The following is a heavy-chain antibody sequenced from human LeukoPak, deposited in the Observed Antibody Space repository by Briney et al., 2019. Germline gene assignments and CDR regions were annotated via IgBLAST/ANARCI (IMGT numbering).Heavy chain of an antibody. V-gene: IGHV4-59*01. CDR2: IYYSGST. CDR1: GGSISSYY. J-gene: IGHJ4*02. CDR3: ARVGRGYSYGYLDY. Sequence: ASETLSLTCTVSGGSISSYYWSWIRQPPGKGLEWIGYIYYSGSTNYNPSLKSRVTISVDTSKNQFSLKLSSVTAADTAVYYCARVGRGYSYGYLDYWGQGTLVTVSS. D-gene: IGHD5-18*01.